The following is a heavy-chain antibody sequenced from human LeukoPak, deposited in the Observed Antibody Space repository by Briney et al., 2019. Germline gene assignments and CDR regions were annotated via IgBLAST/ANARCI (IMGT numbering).Heavy chain of an antibody. CDR1: GFTFNSYA. V-gene: IGHV3-23*01. J-gene: IGHJ3*02. CDR3: AKEHRVLLWFRGPFDI. CDR2: ISGSGGST. D-gene: IGHD3-10*01. Sequence: GGSLRLSCAASGFTFNSYAMSWVRQAPGKGLEWVSAISGSGGSTYYADSVKGRFTISRDNSKNTLYLQMNSLRAEDTAVYYCAKEHRVLLWFRGPFDIWGQGTMVTVPS.